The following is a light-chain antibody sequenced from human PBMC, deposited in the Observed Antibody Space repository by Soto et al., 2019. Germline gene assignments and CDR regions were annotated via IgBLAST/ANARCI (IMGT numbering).Light chain of an antibody. J-gene: IGKJ4*01. V-gene: IGKV3-11*01. Sequence: EIVLTQSPATLSLSPGDRATLSCRASQSINSYLAWYQQKPGQAPRLLIYDASNRATGIPARFSGSGSGTDFTLTISSLEPEDFAIYCCLQRSKWPLTFGGGTKVE. CDR2: DAS. CDR1: QSINSY. CDR3: LQRSKWPLT.